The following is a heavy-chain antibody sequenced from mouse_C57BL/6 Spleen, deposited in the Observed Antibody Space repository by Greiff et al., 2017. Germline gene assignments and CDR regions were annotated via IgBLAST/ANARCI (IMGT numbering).Heavy chain of an antibody. V-gene: IGHV1-81*01. CDR1: GYTFTSYG. J-gene: IGHJ1*03. CDR3: ARRDDYDWYFDV. CDR2: IYPRSGNT. Sequence: QVHVKQSGAELARPGASVKLSCKASGYTFTSYGISWVKQRTGQGLEWIGEIYPRSGNTYYNEKFKGKATLTADKSSSTAYMELRSLTSEDSAVYFCARRDDYDWYFDVWGTGTTVTVSS. D-gene: IGHD2-4*01.